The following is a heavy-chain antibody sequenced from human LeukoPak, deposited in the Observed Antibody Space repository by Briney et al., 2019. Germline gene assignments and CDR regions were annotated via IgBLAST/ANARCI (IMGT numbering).Heavy chain of an antibody. CDR1: GGSISNGGYS. CDR2: IYHSGST. Sequence: SETLSLTCAVSGGSISNGGYSWSWIRQPPGKGLEWIGYIYHSGSTYYNPSLKSRVTISVDRSKNQFSLKLSSVTAADTAVYYCARVNLVSWGIFDYWGQGTLVTVSS. V-gene: IGHV4-30-2*01. J-gene: IGHJ4*02. D-gene: IGHD6-13*01. CDR3: ARVNLVSWGIFDY.